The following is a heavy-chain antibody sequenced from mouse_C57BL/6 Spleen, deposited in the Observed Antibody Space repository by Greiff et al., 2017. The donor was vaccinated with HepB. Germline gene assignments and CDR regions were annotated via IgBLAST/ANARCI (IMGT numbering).Heavy chain of an antibody. D-gene: IGHD2-5*01. V-gene: IGHV1-54*01. CDR3: ARCYSNYVEYAMDY. Sequence: QVQLKESGAELVRPGTSVKVSCKASGYAFTNYLIEWVKQRPGQGLEWIGVINPGSGGTNYNEKFKGKATLTADKSSSTAYMQLSSLTSEDSAVYFCARCYSNYVEYAMDYWGQGTSVTVSS. CDR1: GYAFTNYL. J-gene: IGHJ4*01. CDR2: INPGSGGT.